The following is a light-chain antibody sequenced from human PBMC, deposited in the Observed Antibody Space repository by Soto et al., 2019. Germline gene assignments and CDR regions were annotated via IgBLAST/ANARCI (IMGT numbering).Light chain of an antibody. CDR1: QLISTY. V-gene: IGKV1-39*01. Sequence: DMQMTQSPSSLSASVGDRVAITCRASQLISTYLNWYQLKPGKAPKLLIYGASSLQTGVPSRFSGSGSGTDFTLTISSLQPEDFVTYYCQQSYNTPLTFGGGTKVDIK. CDR3: QQSYNTPLT. CDR2: GAS. J-gene: IGKJ4*01.